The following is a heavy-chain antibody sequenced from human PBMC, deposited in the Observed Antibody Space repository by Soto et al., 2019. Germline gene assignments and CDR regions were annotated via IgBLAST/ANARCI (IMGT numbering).Heavy chain of an antibody. J-gene: IGHJ4*02. V-gene: IGHV3-7*03. D-gene: IGHD2-2*01. CDR3: VRDLPGYCSTTNCYYYFDF. Sequence: EVQLVESGGALVQPGGSLRLSCAVSGFTFTSYSMSWVRQAPGEGLEWVANIRQDGHEKYYVDSVRGRFTISRDNAQNSLYLQMDSLRAEDTAMYYCVRDLPGYCSTTNCYYYFDFWGQGTLVTVSS. CDR2: IRQDGHEK. CDR1: GFTFTSYS.